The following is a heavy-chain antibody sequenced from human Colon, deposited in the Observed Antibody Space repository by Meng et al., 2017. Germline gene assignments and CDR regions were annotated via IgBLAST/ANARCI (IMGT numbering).Heavy chain of an antibody. CDR3: ATLSGYGVF. Sequence: QVQRRGPGQVLLKPTETLSPHVVCSGDQIISSSWGRWVRQSPGKGMEWMGEIFHTGRTDYNPSLKSRLTMSVDTSKNQYSLRLASVTAADTAVYYCATLSGYGVFWGQGILVTVSS. CDR2: IFHTGRT. D-gene: IGHD4-17*01. J-gene: IGHJ4*02. V-gene: IGHV4-4*02. CDR1: GDQIISSSW.